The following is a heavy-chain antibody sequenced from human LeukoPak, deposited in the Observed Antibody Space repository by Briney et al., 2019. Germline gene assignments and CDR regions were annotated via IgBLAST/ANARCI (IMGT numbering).Heavy chain of an antibody. V-gene: IGHV1-69*05. CDR2: IIPIFGTA. Sequence: SVKVSCKASGGTFSSYAISWVRQAPGQGLEWMGRIIPIFGTANYAQKFQGRVAITTDESTSTAYMELSSLRSEDTAVYYCARDPDSGSSHFDYWGQGTLVTVSS. CDR3: ARDPDSGSSHFDY. CDR1: GGTFSSYA. J-gene: IGHJ4*02. D-gene: IGHD1-26*01.